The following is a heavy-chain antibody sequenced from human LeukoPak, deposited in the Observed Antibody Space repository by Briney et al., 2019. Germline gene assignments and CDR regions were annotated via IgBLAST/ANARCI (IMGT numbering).Heavy chain of an antibody. CDR1: GFTFSTYW. Sequence: GGSLRLSCATSGFTFSTYWMSWVRQAPGKGLEWVANIRQDGSEMYYVDSVKGRFTISRDNAKNSLYLQMNSLRAEDTAVYYCARDGTAAGLYFDLWGQGTLVTVSS. CDR2: IRQDGSEM. D-gene: IGHD6-13*01. V-gene: IGHV3-7*01. CDR3: ARDGTAAGLYFDL. J-gene: IGHJ4*01.